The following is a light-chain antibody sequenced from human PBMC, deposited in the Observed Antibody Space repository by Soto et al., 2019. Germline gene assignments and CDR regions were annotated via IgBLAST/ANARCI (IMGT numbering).Light chain of an antibody. J-gene: IGLJ2*01. CDR1: SSNIGNNY. Sequence: QPVLTQPPSVSAAPGQKVTISCSGSSSNIGNNYVSWYQQLPGTAPRLLIYDNNKRPSGIPDRFSGSKSGTSATLDITGLQTGDEADYYCGTWDSSLSVVVFGGGTQLTVL. CDR2: DNN. V-gene: IGLV1-51*01. CDR3: GTWDSSLSVVV.